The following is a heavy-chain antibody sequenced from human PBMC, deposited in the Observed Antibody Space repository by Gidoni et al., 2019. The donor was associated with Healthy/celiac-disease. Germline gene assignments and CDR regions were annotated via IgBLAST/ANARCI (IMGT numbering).Heavy chain of an antibody. J-gene: IGHJ3*02. D-gene: IGHD2-15*01. Sequence: EVQLLESGGGVVQPGGSLRRSCAASGFTFSSYAMSWVRQAPGKGLEWVSAISGSGGSTYYADSVKGRFTISRDNSKNTLYLQMNSLRAEDTAVYYCAKDLVTPVHAFDIWGQGTMVTVSS. CDR1: GFTFSSYA. CDR3: AKDLVTPVHAFDI. V-gene: IGHV3-23*01. CDR2: ISGSGGST.